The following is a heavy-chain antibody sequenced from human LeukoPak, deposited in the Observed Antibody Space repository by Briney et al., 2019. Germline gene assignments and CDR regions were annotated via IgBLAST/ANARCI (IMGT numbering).Heavy chain of an antibody. CDR1: GFTFSNYA. J-gene: IGHJ4*02. V-gene: IGHV3-23*01. CDR3: AKDIGNWDFDY. D-gene: IGHD7-27*01. CDR2: ITGSGGST. Sequence: GASLRLSCAASGFTFSNYAMSWVRQAPGKGLEWVSAITGSGGSTYYADSVKGRFTISRDNSKNTLYLQMNSLRAEDTAVYYCAKDIGNWDFDYWGQGTLVTVSS.